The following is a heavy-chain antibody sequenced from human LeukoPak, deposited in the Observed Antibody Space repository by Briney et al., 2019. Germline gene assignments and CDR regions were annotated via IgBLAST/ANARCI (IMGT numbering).Heavy chain of an antibody. Sequence: GGSLRLSCAASGSKFSDYWMTWVRQVPGTGLEWVANINRHGNEVHYVDSVKGRFTISRDNAKNSLYLQLDSLRVEDTAVYYCARVGTWELQRVFDYWGQGTLVTVSS. D-gene: IGHD1-1*01. V-gene: IGHV3-7*03. J-gene: IGHJ4*02. CDR2: INRHGNEV. CDR1: GSKFSDYW. CDR3: ARVGTWELQRVFDY.